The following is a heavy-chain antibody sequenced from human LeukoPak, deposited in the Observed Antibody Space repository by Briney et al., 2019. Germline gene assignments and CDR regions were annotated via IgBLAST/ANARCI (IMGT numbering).Heavy chain of an antibody. Sequence: PSETLSLTCTVSGGSISSSNYYWGWIRQPPGKGLEWIGTIYYSGSTYYNPSLRTRVTISVDTSKKQFSLKLSSVTAADTAVYYCARHLFGSGYYPDYWAQGTLVTVSS. D-gene: IGHD3-22*01. V-gene: IGHV4-39*01. CDR2: IYYSGST. CDR1: GGSISSSNYY. J-gene: IGHJ4*02. CDR3: ARHLFGSGYYPDY.